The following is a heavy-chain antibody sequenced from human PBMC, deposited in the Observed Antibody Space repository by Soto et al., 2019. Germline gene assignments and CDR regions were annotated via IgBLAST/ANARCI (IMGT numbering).Heavy chain of an antibody. D-gene: IGHD6-13*01. CDR1: GFTFSSYA. Sequence: PGGSLRLSCAASGFTFSSYAMSWVRQAPGKGLEWVSAISGSGGSTYYADSVKGRFTISRDNSKNTLYLQMNSLRAEDTAVYYCAKDAQIAAAGYYYYYGMDVWGQGTTVTVSS. V-gene: IGHV3-23*01. J-gene: IGHJ6*02. CDR3: AKDAQIAAAGYYYYYGMDV. CDR2: ISGSGGST.